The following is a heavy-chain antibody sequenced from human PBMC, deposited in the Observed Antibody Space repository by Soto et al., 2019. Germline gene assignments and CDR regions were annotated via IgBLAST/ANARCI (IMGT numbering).Heavy chain of an antibody. J-gene: IGHJ6*02. D-gene: IGHD3-9*01. CDR1: GGSISSYY. Sequence: SETLSLTCTVSGGSISSYYWSWIRQPPGKGLEWIGYIYYSGSTNYNPSLKSRVTISVDTSKNQFSLKLTSVTAAGTAVYYCARSTPHYDILSGYYSGSYPFYYYGMDVWGQGTTVTVSS. CDR3: ARSTPHYDILSGYYSGSYPFYYYGMDV. V-gene: IGHV4-59*08. CDR2: IYYSGST.